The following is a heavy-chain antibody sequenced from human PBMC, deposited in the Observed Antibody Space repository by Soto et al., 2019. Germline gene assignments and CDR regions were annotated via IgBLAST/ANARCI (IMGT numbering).Heavy chain of an antibody. Sequence: SETLSLTCTVYGGSFTFSGYYWSWIRQPPGKGLGWIGEINHSGSTNYNPSLESRVTISLDTYKNQFSLDLTSVTAADTAVYYCVRGRILRLRFGDFDSWGQGTLVTVSS. CDR1: GGSFTFSGYY. J-gene: IGHJ4*02. V-gene: IGHV4-34*01. CDR2: INHSGST. CDR3: VRGRILRLRFGDFDS. D-gene: IGHD5-12*01.